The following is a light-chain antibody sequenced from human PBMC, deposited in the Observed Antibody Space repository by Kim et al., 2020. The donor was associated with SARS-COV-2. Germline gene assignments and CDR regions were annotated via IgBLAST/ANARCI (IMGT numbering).Light chain of an antibody. V-gene: IGLV3-1*01. Sequence: SYELTQPPSVSVSPGQTASITCSGDKLGDKYACWYQQKPGQSPVLVIYQDRKRPSGIPERFSGSNSGDTATLTISGTQPMDEADYYCQAWDSSTGVFGGGTKLTVL. CDR2: QDR. CDR3: QAWDSSTGV. J-gene: IGLJ2*01. CDR1: KLGDKY.